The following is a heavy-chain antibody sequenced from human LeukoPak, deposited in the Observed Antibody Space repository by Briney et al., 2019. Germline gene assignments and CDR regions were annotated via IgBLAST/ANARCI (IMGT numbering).Heavy chain of an antibody. Sequence: SETLSLTCTVSGGSISSYYWSWIRQPPGKGLEWIGYIYYSGSTNYNPSLKSRVTISVDTSKNQFSLKLSSVTAADTAVYYCARQASIVLMVYVDYWGQGTLVTVSS. J-gene: IGHJ4*02. CDR1: GGSISSYY. CDR2: IYYSGST. D-gene: IGHD2-8*01. V-gene: IGHV4-59*08. CDR3: ARQASIVLMVYVDY.